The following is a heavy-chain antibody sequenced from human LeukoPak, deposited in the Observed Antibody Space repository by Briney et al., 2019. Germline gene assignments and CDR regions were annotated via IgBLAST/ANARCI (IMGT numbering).Heavy chain of an antibody. Sequence: PGGSLRLSCAASGFTFSSYWMHWVRQAPGKGLVWVSRIKSDGSITEYADSVKGRFTISRDNAKNTLLLQMKSLRAEDTAVYYCAKDPGDYWGQGTLVSVSS. J-gene: IGHJ4*02. CDR2: IKSDGSIT. CDR3: AKDPGDY. D-gene: IGHD3-10*01. V-gene: IGHV3-74*03. CDR1: GFTFSSYW.